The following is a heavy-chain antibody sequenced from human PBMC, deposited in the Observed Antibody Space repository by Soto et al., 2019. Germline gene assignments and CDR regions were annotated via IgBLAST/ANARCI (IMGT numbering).Heavy chain of an antibody. CDR3: AREYCSGGSCYYYYGMDV. V-gene: IGHV1-69*04. Sequence: SVKVSCKASGGTFSSYTISWVRQAPGQGLEWMGRIIPILGIANYAQKFQGRVTITADKSTSTAYMELSSLRSEDTAVYYCAREYCSGGSCYYYYGMDVWGQGTTVTVSS. D-gene: IGHD2-15*01. J-gene: IGHJ6*02. CDR2: IIPILGIA. CDR1: GGTFSSYT.